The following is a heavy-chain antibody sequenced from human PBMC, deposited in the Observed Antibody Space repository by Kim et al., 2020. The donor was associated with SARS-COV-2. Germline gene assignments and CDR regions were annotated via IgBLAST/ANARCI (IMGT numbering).Heavy chain of an antibody. J-gene: IGHJ4*02. CDR1: GFSFNNYG. CDR2: IGVGGST. CDR3: ARYRGGSTTYDH. D-gene: IGHD3-16*01. V-gene: IGHV3-23*01. Sequence: GGSLRLSCVASGFSFNNYGGAWVRQAPGKGLEWVSGIGVGGSTSHADAVKGRFSMSRDTSKTTLFLQMNSLGADDSDVYYCARYRGGSTTYDHWGRGTLVSVSS.